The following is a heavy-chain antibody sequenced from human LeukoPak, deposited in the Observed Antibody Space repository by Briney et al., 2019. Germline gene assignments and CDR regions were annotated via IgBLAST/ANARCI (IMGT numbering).Heavy chain of an antibody. Sequence: GMSLRLSYAATGFTFNKYGMNWVRQAPGKGLEWVAIIWYDGSNKYFADSVMGRFTISKDNSKNTVYLQMNSLRIEDTAVYHCARAGVDNALDYWGPGTQVTVSS. D-gene: IGHD3-10*01. J-gene: IGHJ4*02. V-gene: IGHV3-33*01. CDR3: ARAGVDNALDY. CDR1: GFTFNKYG. CDR2: IWYDGSNK.